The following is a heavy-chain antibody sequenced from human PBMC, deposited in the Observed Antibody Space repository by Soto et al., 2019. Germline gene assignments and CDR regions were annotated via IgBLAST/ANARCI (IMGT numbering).Heavy chain of an antibody. CDR1: GGSISSGGYY. CDR3: ARVCGGDCHYGMDV. V-gene: IGHV4-31*03. D-gene: IGHD2-21*02. Sequence: QVQLQESGPGLVKPSQTLSLTCTVSGGSISSGGYYWSWIRQHPGKGLEWSGYIYYSGSTYYNPSLNSRVTISVDTSKNQFYLKLSSVTAADTAVYYCARVCGGDCHYGMDVWGQGTTVTVSS. CDR2: IYYSGST. J-gene: IGHJ6*02.